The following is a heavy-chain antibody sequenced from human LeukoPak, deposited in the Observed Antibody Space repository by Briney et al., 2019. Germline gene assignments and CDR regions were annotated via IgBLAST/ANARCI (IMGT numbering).Heavy chain of an antibody. J-gene: IGHJ4*02. CDR1: GFTFSTYW. V-gene: IGHV3-74*01. D-gene: IGHD2-15*01. CDR2: INSDGNSI. CDR3: AHGATSWDY. Sequence: GGSLRLSCAASGFTFSTYWMHWVRQAPGKGLVWVSRINSDGNSISYADSVKGRFTISRDNAKNSLYLQMNSLRAEDTAVYYCAHGATSWDYWGQGTLVTVSS.